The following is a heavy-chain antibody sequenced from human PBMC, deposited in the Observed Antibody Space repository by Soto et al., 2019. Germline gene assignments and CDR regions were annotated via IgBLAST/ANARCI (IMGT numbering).Heavy chain of an antibody. CDR3: ARVVDFWSGYPSDY. CDR2: ISAYNGNT. D-gene: IGHD3-3*01. Sequence: VASVKVSCKASGYTFTSYGISWVQQAPGQGLEWMGWISAYNGNTNYAQKLQGRVTMTTDTSTSTAYMELRSLRSDDTAVYYCARVVDFWSGYPSDYWGQGTLVTVSS. J-gene: IGHJ4*02. CDR1: GYTFTSYG. V-gene: IGHV1-18*01.